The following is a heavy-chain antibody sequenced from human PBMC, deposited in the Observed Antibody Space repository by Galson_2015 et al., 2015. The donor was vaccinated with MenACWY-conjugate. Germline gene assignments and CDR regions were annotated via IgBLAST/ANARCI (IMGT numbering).Heavy chain of an antibody. V-gene: IGHV3-74*01. J-gene: IGHJ4*02. CDR1: GFTFSTYW. D-gene: IGHD3-22*01. Sequence: SLRLSCAASGFTFSTYWMHWVRQAPGKGLVWVSRINSDGSTTSYADSVKGRFTISRDNAKNTLYLQMNSLRAEDTAVYYCARDNEYYDSSGYYHTPGYWGQGTLVTVSS. CDR2: INSDGSTT. CDR3: ARDNEYYDSSGYYHTPGY.